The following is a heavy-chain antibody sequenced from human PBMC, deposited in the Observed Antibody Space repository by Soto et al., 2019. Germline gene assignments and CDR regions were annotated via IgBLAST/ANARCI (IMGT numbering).Heavy chain of an antibody. CDR2: IYYSGST. CDR3: ARMTTDAFDI. CDR1: GDSVSSYF. Sequence: PSETLSLTCTVSGDSVSSYFWSWIRQPPGKGLEWIASIYYSGSTYYNPSLKSRVTISVDTSKNQFSLKLSSVTAADTAVYYCARMTTDAFDIWGQGTMVTVSS. D-gene: IGHD1-1*01. J-gene: IGHJ3*02. V-gene: IGHV4-59*05.